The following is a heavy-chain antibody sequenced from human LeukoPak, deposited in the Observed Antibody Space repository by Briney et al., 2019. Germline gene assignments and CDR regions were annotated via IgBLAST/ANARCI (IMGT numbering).Heavy chain of an antibody. CDR3: VKDDTPRINKNRVGFGGLDV. V-gene: IGHV1-69*13. CDR1: GEKFTNYA. Sequence: SVKVSCSASGEKFTNYAISWVRQAPGQGLQWIGGIISVFRTTNYAQKFQGRVTITADESSSTAYLELSSLTSEDSAVYYCVKDDTPRINKNRVGFGGLDVWGPGTMVIVSS. J-gene: IGHJ3*01. CDR2: IISVFRTT. D-gene: IGHD1-14*01.